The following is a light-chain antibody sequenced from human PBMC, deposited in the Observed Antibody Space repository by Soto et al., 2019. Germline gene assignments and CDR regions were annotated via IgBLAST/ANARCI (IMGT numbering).Light chain of an antibody. CDR2: DVS. V-gene: IGLV2-14*03. CDR3: SSYTSSSTLSVV. J-gene: IGLJ2*01. Sequence: QSALTQPASVSGSPGQSITISCTGTSSDVGGYNYVSWYQHHPGKAPKLMIYDVSNRPSGVSNRFSGSKSGNTASLTISGLQAEDEADYYCSSYTSSSTLSVVFGGGTQLTVL. CDR1: SSDVGGYNY.